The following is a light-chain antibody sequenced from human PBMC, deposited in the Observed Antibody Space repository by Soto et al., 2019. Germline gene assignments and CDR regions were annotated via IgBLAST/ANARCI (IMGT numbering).Light chain of an antibody. J-gene: IGKJ4*01. CDR1: QDIRNY. CDR2: DAS. V-gene: IGKV1-9*01. CDR3: QQLRSYPSN. Sequence: IQLTQSPSSLSASVGDRVTVTCRARQDIRNYLAWYQQKPGKAPKLLICDASTLYSGVPSRFSGSGSGTDFALTITSLQAEDFATYYCQQLRSYPSNFGGGT.